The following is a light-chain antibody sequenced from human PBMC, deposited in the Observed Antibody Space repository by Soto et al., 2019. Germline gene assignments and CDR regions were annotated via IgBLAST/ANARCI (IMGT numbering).Light chain of an antibody. CDR3: QQYYSYPLT. CDR1: QDISNS. V-gene: IGKV1-33*01. J-gene: IGKJ4*01. CDR2: DAS. Sequence: DIQMTQSPSSLSASVGDRVTITCQASQDISNSLNWYQQKPGKAPKLLIYDASNLETGVPSRFSGSGSGTDFTLTISCLQSEDFATYYCQQYYSYPLTFGGGTKVDIK.